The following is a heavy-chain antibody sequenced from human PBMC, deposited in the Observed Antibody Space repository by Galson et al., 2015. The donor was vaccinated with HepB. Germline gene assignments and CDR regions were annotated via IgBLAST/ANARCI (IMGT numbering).Heavy chain of an antibody. V-gene: IGHV3-30*18. CDR2: MSYDGSSN. J-gene: IGHJ2*01. CDR3: AKDQHRARGRPVGYLDR. CDR1: GFIFSAFG. D-gene: IGHD3-16*01. Sequence: SLRLSCAASGFIFSAFGMHWVRQAPGKGLEWVAVMSYDGSSNFYVASVKGRFTISRDNSKTTLYLQMNNLRPEDTAVYYCAKDQHRARGRPVGYLDRWGRGTLVTVSS.